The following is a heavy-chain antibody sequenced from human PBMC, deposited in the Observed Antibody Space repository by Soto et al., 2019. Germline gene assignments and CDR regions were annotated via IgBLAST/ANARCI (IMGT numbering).Heavy chain of an antibody. Sequence: QVQLVQSGAEVKKPGSSVKVSCKTSGGPFNNHAINWVRQAPGQGLEWVGLVIPTLATADYAQKFQGRVTMTADEVTNTAYMELSSLRSEATGVYYCASDYGEIEAFDIWGQGTLVTVSS. CDR2: VIPTLATA. CDR1: GGPFNNHA. CDR3: ASDYGEIEAFDI. J-gene: IGHJ3*02. V-gene: IGHV1-69*01. D-gene: IGHD4-17*01.